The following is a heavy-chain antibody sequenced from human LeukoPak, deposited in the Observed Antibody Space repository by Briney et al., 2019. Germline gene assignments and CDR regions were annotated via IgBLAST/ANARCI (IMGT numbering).Heavy chain of an antibody. V-gene: IGHV4-34*01. CDR1: GGSISSYY. Sequence: SETLSLTCTVSGGSISSYYWSWTRQPPGKGLEWIGEINHSGSTNYNPSLKSRVTISVDTSKNQFSLKLSSVTAADTAVYYCARGRGGSRVKDVRQRTWFDYWGQGTLVTVSS. J-gene: IGHJ4*02. D-gene: IGHD2-15*01. CDR2: INHSGST. CDR3: ARGRGGSRVKDVRQRTWFDY.